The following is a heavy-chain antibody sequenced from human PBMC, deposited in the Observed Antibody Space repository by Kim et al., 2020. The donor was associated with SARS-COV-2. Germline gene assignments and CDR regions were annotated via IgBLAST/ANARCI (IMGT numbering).Heavy chain of an antibody. CDR2: IWYDGSNQ. D-gene: IGHD6-19*01. J-gene: IGHJ4*02. V-gene: IGHV3-33*01. CDR3: ATSSGSGWVHNY. Sequence: GGSLRLSCAASGFTFKNYGMHWVRQAPGKGLEWVTVIWYDGSNQYYADSVKGRFTISKDNSKNMLYLQMNSPRAEDTAVYYCATSSGSGWVHNYWGQGTL. CDR1: GFTFKNYG.